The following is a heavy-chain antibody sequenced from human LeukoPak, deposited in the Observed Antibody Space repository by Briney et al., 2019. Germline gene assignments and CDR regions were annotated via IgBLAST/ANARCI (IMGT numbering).Heavy chain of an antibody. J-gene: IGHJ4*02. CDR2: ISHSGTT. CDR1: GGSLSSSNW. V-gene: IGHV4-4*02. Sequence: SGTLSLTCAVSGGSLSSSNWWSWVRQAPGKGLEWIGEISHSGTTNYNPSLKSRVTIPVDKSKNQFSLKLSSVTAADTAVYYCGRNFDYWGQGTLVTVSS. CDR3: GRNFDY.